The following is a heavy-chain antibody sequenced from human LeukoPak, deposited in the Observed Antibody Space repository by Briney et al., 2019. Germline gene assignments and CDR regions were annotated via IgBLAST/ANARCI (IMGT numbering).Heavy chain of an antibody. CDR3: AREVFELWLDTNWFDP. V-gene: IGHV3-23*01. Sequence: PGGSLRLSCAASGFTFSSYGMSWVRQAPGKGLEWVSAITATSSSTHDADSVQGRFAISRDNSKNTLYLQMNSLTSDDTAVYFCAREVFELWLDTNWFDPWGQGTLVTVPS. CDR1: GFTFSSYG. J-gene: IGHJ5*02. CDR2: ITATSSST. D-gene: IGHD6-19*01.